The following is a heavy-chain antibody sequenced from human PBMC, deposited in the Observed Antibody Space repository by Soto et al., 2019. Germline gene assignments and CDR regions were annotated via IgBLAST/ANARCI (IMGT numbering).Heavy chain of an antibody. J-gene: IGHJ4*02. CDR3: ARGESGVITYYFDY. CDR2: IWYDGSNK. Sequence: GGSLRLSCAASGFTFSSYGMHWVRQAPGKGLEWVAVIWYDGSNKYYADSVKGRFTISRDNSKNTLYLQMNSLRAEDTAVYYCARGESGVITYYFDYWGQGTLVTVSS. D-gene: IGHD3-22*01. CDR1: GFTFSSYG. V-gene: IGHV3-33*01.